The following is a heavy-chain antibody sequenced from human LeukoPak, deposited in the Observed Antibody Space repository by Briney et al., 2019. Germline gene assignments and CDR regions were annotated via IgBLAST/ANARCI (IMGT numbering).Heavy chain of an antibody. CDR1: GFSFGTYG. D-gene: IGHD1/OR15-1a*01. Sequence: GGSLRLFCAASGFSFGTYGMSWVRQAPGKGLEWVSAIGSSGGSTYYADSVRGRFTVSRDNSKNILYLEMNTLRAEDTALYYCAKIVRRTGTDSWGQGTLVTVSS. CDR2: IGSSGGST. J-gene: IGHJ4*02. V-gene: IGHV3-23*01. CDR3: AKIVRRTGTDS.